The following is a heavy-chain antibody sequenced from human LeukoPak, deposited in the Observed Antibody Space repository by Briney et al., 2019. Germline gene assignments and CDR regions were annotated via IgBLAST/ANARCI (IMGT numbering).Heavy chain of an antibody. V-gene: IGHV3-30*03. CDR1: GFTFSSYG. J-gene: IGHJ4*02. CDR2: ISHLGDNE. D-gene: IGHD3-9*01. CDR3: AREGTYSDILTGYSFFDY. Sequence: GRSLRLSCAASGFTFSSYGMHWVRQAPGKGREWVALISHLGDNEYYADSVKGRFSISRDNSKSTLYLHMNSLRPEETALYYCAREGTYSDILTGYSFFDYWGQGTLVTVSS.